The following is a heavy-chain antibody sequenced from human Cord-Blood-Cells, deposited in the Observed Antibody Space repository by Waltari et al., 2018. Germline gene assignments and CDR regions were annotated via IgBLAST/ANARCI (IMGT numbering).Heavy chain of an antibody. CDR2: IVVGSGNT. D-gene: IGHD3-22*01. Sequence: VQWVRQARGQRLEWIGWIVVGSGNTNYAQKFQERVTITRDMSTSTAYMELSSLRSEDTAVYYCAADGGAYDSSGYYFDYWGQGTLVTVSS. J-gene: IGHJ4*02. V-gene: IGHV1-58*01. CDR3: AADGGAYDSSGYYFDY.